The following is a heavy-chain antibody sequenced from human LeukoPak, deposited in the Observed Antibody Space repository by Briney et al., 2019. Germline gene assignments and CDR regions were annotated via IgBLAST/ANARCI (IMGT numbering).Heavy chain of an antibody. D-gene: IGHD2-2*01. CDR3: APNPSRVRVPAAIGYYYMDV. J-gene: IGHJ6*03. Sequence: GGSLRLSCAASGFTFSDYYMSWIRQAPGKGLEWVSYISSSGSTIYYADSVTGRFTISRDNAKNSLYLQMNSLRAEDTAVYYCAPNPSRVRVPAAIGYYYMDVWGKGTTVTVSS. V-gene: IGHV3-11*04. CDR1: GFTFSDYY. CDR2: ISSSGSTI.